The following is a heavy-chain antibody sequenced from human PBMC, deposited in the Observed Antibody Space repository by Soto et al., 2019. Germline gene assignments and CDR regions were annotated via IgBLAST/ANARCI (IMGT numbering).Heavy chain of an antibody. CDR2: INPSGGST. D-gene: IGHD3-22*01. V-gene: IGHV1-46*01. Sequence: GASVKVSCKASGYTFTSYYMHWVRQAPGQGLEWMGIINPSGGSTSYAQKFQGRVTMTRDTSTSTVYMELSSLRSEDTAVYYCARDGPGGDSSGYGAFDIWGQGTMVTV. CDR3: ARDGPGGDSSGYGAFDI. CDR1: GYTFTSYY. J-gene: IGHJ3*02.